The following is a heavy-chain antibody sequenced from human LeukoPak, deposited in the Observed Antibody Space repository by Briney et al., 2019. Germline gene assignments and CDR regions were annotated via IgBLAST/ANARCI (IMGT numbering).Heavy chain of an antibody. V-gene: IGHV1-2*02. J-gene: IGHJ4*02. CDR2: INPNSGGT. D-gene: IGHD3-3*01. Sequence: GDSVKVSCKTSGYTFIDYYMYWVRQAPGQGPEWMGWINPNSGGTKSPQKFQGRVTMPSDTSISTAHMELSRLRSDDTAVYYCASGPRSTIFGVDSYYFDYWGQGTLVTVSS. CDR3: ASGPRSTIFGVDSYYFDY. CDR1: GYTFIDYY.